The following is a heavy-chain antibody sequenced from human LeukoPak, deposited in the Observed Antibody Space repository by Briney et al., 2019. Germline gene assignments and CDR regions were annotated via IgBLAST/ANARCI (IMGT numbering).Heavy chain of an antibody. CDR1: GGSISSYY. V-gene: IGHV4-4*07. CDR3: ARDRIQPEIDSSFDY. J-gene: IGHJ4*02. CDR2: IYTSGST. D-gene: IGHD3-22*01. Sequence: SETLSLTCTVSGGSISSYYWGWIRQPPGKGLEWIGRIYTSGSTNYNPSLKSRVTMSVDTSKNQFSLKLSSVTAADTAVYYCARDRIQPEIDSSFDYWGQGTLVTVSS.